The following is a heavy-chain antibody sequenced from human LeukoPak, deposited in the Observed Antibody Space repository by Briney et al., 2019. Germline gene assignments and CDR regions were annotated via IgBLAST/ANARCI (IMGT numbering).Heavy chain of an antibody. V-gene: IGHV4-59*12. D-gene: IGHD3-16*02. CDR2: IYYSGST. CDR1: GGSISSYY. CDR3: ARDQVVTNFDY. J-gene: IGHJ4*02. Sequence: SETLSLTCTVSGGSISSYYWSWIRQPPGKGREGIGSIYYSGSTYYNPSLKSRVTISVDTSKNQFSLKLSSVTAADTAVYYCARDQVVTNFDYWGQGTLVTVSS.